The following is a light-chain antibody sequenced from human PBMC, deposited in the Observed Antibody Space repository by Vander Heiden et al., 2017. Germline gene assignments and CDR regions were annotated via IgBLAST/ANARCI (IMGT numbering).Light chain of an antibody. J-gene: IGLJ3*02. CDR3: QSYDRSLSGWV. V-gene: IGLV1-40*01. CDR1: TLGSTYD. Sequence: TLGSTYDIHWYQQFPGRAPTLLIYSNINRPSGVADRFSASKSGTSASLTITGLQADDEADYYCQSYDRSLSGWVFGGGTRLTVL. CDR2: SNI.